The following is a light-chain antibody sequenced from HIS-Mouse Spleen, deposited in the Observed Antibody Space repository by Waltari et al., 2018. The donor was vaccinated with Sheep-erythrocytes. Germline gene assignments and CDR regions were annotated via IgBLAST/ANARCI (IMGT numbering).Light chain of an antibody. CDR3: QQYGSSPGYT. CDR2: LGS. CDR1: QSLLHSNGYNY. Sequence: DIVMTQSPLSLPVTPGEPASISCRSSQSLLHSNGYNYLDWYLQKPGQSPQLLIYLGSNRASGVPDRFSGSGSGTDFTLTISRLEPEDFAVYYCQQYGSSPGYTFGQGTKLEIK. V-gene: IGKV2-28*01. J-gene: IGKJ2*01.